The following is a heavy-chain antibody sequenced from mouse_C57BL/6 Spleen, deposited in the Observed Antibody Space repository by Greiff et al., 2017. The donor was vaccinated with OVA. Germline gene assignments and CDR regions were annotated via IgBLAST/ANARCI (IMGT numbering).Heavy chain of an antibody. D-gene: IGHD1-1*01. J-gene: IGHJ2*01. CDR3: ARVEDYYGLDYFDY. CDR2: IHPNSGST. V-gene: IGHV1-64*01. Sequence: QVHVKQPGAELVKPGASVKLSCKASGYTFTSYWMHWVKQRPGQGLEWIGMIHPNSGSTNYNEKFKSKATLTVDKSSSTAYMQLSSLTSEDSAVYYCARVEDYYGLDYFDYWGQGTTLTVSS. CDR1: GYTFTSYW.